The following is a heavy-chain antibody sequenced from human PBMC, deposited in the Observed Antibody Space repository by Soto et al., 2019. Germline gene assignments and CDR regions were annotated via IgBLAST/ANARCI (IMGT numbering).Heavy chain of an antibody. V-gene: IGHV3-23*01. CDR3: AKDSGWLHYY. Sequence: GGSLRLSCAASGFTFSSSGMSWVRQAPGKGLEWVSGITDSGGSTYYVDSVKGRFTISRDNSKNTLSLEMNSLRAEDTAVYYCAKDSGWLHYYWGQGTLVTVSS. D-gene: IGHD5-12*01. CDR2: ITDSGGST. J-gene: IGHJ4*02. CDR1: GFTFSSSG.